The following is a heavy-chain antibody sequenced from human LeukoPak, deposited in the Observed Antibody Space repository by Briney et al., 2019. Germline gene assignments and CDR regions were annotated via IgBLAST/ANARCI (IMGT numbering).Heavy chain of an antibody. J-gene: IGHJ4*02. CDR2: IYHSGST. D-gene: IGHD6-19*01. CDR3: ARGRYSSGWYENY. V-gene: IGHV4-30-2*01. Sequence: SQTLSLTCTVSGGSLSSGGYYWSWIRQPPGKGLEWIGYIYHSGSTYYNPSLKSRVTISVDRSKNQFSLKLSSVTAADTAVYYCARGRYSSGWYENYWGQGTLVTVSS. CDR1: GGSLSSGGYY.